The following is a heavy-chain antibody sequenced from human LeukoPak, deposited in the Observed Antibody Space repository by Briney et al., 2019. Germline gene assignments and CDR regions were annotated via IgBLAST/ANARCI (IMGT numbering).Heavy chain of an antibody. J-gene: IGHJ4*02. CDR1: GYTFTSYG. D-gene: IGHD3-10*01. CDR3: SRDGELGFDY. Sequence: ASVKVSCKASGYTFTSYGMSWLRQAPGQALEWMGVISAYNANTNYAQKLQGRVTMTTDTSTSTDSMELTSLRCDDPAQYYFSRDGELGFDYGGQGTLVTVSS. V-gene: IGHV1-18*01. CDR2: ISAYNANT.